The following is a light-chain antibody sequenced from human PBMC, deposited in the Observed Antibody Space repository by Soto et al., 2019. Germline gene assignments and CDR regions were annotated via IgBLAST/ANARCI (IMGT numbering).Light chain of an antibody. CDR3: CSHGGSIVV. Sequence: QSVLTQPTSVSGSPGQSITISCTGTSSDVGSYNLVSWYQQHPGKAPKLIIYEGSKRPSGISNRFSGSKSGDTASLTISGLQAEDEADYFCCSHGGSIVVFGGGTKLTVL. CDR2: EGS. V-gene: IGLV2-23*01. CDR1: SSDVGSYNL. J-gene: IGLJ2*01.